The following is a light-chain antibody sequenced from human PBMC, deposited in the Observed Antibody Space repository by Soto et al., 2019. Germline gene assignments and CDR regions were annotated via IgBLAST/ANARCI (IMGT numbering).Light chain of an antibody. J-gene: IGKJ2*01. CDR1: QSISSW. CDR3: QQYNSYSYT. Sequence: DLQMTQSPSTLSASVGDRVTITCRASQSISSWLAWYQQKPGKAPKLLIYKASSLESGVPSRVTGSGSGTEFTLTISSLQPDDFATYYCQQYNSYSYTFGQGTKLEIK. CDR2: KAS. V-gene: IGKV1-5*03.